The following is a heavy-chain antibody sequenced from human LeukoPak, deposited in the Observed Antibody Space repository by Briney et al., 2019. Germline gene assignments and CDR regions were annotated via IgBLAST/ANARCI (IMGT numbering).Heavy chain of an antibody. CDR2: IYTSGST. CDR3: AREENGDPYYFDY. V-gene: IGHV4-61*02. CDR1: GGSISSGSYY. Sequence: SETLSLTCTGSGGSISSGSYYWSWIRQPAGEGLEWIGRIYTSGSTNYNPSLKSRVTISVDTSKNQFSLKLSSVTAADTAVYYCAREENGDPYYFDYWGQGTLVTVSS. J-gene: IGHJ4*02.